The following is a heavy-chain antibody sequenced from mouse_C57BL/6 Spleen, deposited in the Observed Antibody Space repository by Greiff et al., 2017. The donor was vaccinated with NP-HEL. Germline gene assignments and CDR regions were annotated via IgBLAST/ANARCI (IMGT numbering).Heavy chain of an antibody. V-gene: IGHV1-50*01. CDR3: ARKETLRYFDV. D-gene: IGHD2-1*01. J-gene: IGHJ1*03. Sequence: VQLQQSGAELVKPGASVKLSCKASGYTFTSYRMQWVKQRPGQGLEWIGEIDTSDSYTNYNQKFKGKATLTVDTSSSTAYMQLSSLTSEDCAVYYCARKETLRYFDVWGTGTTVTVSS. CDR2: IDTSDSYT. CDR1: GYTFTSYR.